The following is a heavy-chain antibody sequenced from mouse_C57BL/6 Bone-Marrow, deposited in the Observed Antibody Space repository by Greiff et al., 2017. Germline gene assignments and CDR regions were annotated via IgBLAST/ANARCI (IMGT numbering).Heavy chain of an antibody. CDR1: GYTFTRYW. CDR3: ARSWGSSPYYFDY. V-gene: IGHV1-52*01. J-gene: IGHJ2*01. CDR2: IDPSASET. Sequence: VQLQQSGAELVRPGSSVKLSCKASGYTFTRYWMHWVKPRPIQGLEWIGNIDPSASETHYNQKFKGKATLTVDKSSSTAYMQLSSLTSEDSAVYYCARSWGSSPYYFDYWGQGTTRTVSS. D-gene: IGHD1-1*01.